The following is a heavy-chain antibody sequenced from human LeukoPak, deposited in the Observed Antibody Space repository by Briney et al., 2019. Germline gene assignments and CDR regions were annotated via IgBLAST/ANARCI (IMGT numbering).Heavy chain of an antibody. D-gene: IGHD2/OR15-2a*01. Sequence: GGSLRLSCAASGFTFSSYAMSWVRQAPGKGLEWVSDISGSGGSTYNADSVKGRFTISRDNSKNTLYLQMDSLTAEDTAVYYCTRKGSQWDFLVDYWGQGTRVTVSP. CDR3: TRKGSQWDFLVDY. V-gene: IGHV3-23*01. CDR1: GFTFSSYA. J-gene: IGHJ4*02. CDR2: ISGSGGST.